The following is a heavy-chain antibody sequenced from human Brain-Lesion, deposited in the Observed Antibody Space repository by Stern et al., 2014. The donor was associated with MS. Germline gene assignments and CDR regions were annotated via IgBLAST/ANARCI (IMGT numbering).Heavy chain of an antibody. V-gene: IGHV1-2*04. J-gene: IGHJ4*02. Sequence: QDQLVQSGAEVKKPGASVKVSCKASGYTFTGYYMHWVRPAPGQGLEWIGWINPKSGGTNYAQKFQGWVTMTRDTSINTAYMELSRLRSDDTAVYYCATYYYDATGYNDFWGQGTLVTVSS. D-gene: IGHD3-22*01. CDR2: INPKSGGT. CDR3: ATYYYDATGYNDF. CDR1: GYTFTGYY.